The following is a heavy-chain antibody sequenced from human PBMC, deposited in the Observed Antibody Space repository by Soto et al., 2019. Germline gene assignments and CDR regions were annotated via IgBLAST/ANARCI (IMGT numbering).Heavy chain of an antibody. CDR2: IYYSGST. J-gene: IGHJ4*02. Sequence: QVQLQESGPGLVKPSETLSLTCTVSVGSISSYYWSWIRQPPGKGLEWLGYIYYSGSTNYNPSLKSRVTISVDTSKNPFSLKLSSVTAADTAVYYCARFRCCGDCYYDYWGQGTLVTVSS. V-gene: IGHV4-59*01. D-gene: IGHD2-21*02. CDR3: ARFRCCGDCYYDY. CDR1: VGSISSYY.